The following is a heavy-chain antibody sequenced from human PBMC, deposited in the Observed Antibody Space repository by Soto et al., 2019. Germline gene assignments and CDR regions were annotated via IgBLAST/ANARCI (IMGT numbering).Heavy chain of an antibody. V-gene: IGHV3-23*01. CDR3: AKAVGGFGELLKDYYYYGMDV. D-gene: IGHD3-10*01. Sequence: EVQLLESGGGLVQPGGSLRLSCAASGFTFSSYAMSWVRQAPGKGLEWVSAISGSGGSTYYADSVKGRVTISRDNSKNTLYLEVNSLRAEDTAVYYCAKAVGGFGELLKDYYYYGMDVWGQGTTVTVSS. J-gene: IGHJ6*02. CDR1: GFTFSSYA. CDR2: ISGSGGST.